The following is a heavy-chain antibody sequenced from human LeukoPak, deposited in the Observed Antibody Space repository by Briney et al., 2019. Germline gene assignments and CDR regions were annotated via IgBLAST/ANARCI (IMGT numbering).Heavy chain of an antibody. D-gene: IGHD3-10*01. CDR3: ARDGGRFGEFPSLDY. CDR2: TYYRSKWYN. CDR1: GDSVSSNSAA. J-gene: IGHJ4*02. Sequence: SQTLSLTCAISGDSVSSNSAAWNWIRQSPSRGLEWLGRTYYRSKWYNGYAVSVKGRITINPDTSKNHFSLQLNSVTPEDTAVYYCARDGGRFGEFPSLDYWGQGTLVTVSS. V-gene: IGHV6-1*01.